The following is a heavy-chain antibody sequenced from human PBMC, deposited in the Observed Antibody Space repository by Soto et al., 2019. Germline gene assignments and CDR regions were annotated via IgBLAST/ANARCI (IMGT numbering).Heavy chain of an antibody. CDR2: IYYSGST. D-gene: IGHD5-12*01. J-gene: IGHJ4*02. Sequence: SETLSLTCTVSGGSISSYYWSWIRQPPGKGLEWIGYIYYSGSTNYNPSLKSRVTISVDTSKNQFSLKLSSVTAADTAVYYCARLYSGYDYYFDYWGQGTLVTVSS. CDR1: GGSISSYY. V-gene: IGHV4-59*01. CDR3: ARLYSGYDYYFDY.